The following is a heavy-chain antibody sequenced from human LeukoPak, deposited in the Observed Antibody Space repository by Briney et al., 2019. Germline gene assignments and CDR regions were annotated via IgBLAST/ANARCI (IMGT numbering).Heavy chain of an antibody. D-gene: IGHD2/OR15-2a*01. CDR3: ARLRHSNTDHYYYYGMDV. J-gene: IGHJ6*02. CDR1: GFTFSGSA. V-gene: IGHV3-73*01. CDR2: IRSTTDT. Sequence: GGSLRLSCEASGFTFSGSATHWVRQASGKGLEWVGRIRSTTDTAYAASVKGGFTISRDDSKNTAYLQMNSLKTEDTAVYYCARLRHSNTDHYYYYGMDVWGQGTTVTVSS.